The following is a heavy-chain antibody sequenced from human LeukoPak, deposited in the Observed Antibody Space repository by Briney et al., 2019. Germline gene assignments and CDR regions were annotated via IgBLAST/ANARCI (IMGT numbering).Heavy chain of an antibody. V-gene: IGHV3-7*03. J-gene: IGHJ3*02. CDR2: IKQDGSEK. CDR3: APWLRWDAFDI. CDR1: GFTFSSYW. Sequence: GGSLRLSCAASGFTFSSYWMSWVRQAPGKGLEWVANIKQDGSEKYYVDSVEGRFTISRDNAKNSLCLQMNSLRAEDTAVYYCAPWLRWDAFDIWGQGTMVTVSS. D-gene: IGHD5-12*01.